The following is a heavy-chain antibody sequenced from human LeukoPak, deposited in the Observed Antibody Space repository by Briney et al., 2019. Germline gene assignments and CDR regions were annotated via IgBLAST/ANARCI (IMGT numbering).Heavy chain of an antibody. CDR3: ARLASGSYGPLTPFDY. J-gene: IGHJ4*02. V-gene: IGHV4-59*08. Sequence: SETLSLTCTVSGGSISSNYWSWIRQPPGKGLECIGYIYSSGSTDYNPSLKSRVTISVDTSKNQFSLKLSSVTAADTAVYYSARLASGSYGPLTPFDYWGQGTLVTVSS. D-gene: IGHD1-26*01. CDR1: GGSISSNY. CDR2: IYSSGST.